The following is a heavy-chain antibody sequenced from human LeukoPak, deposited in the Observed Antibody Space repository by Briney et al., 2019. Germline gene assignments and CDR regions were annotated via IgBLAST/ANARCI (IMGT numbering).Heavy chain of an antibody. D-gene: IGHD4-11*01. CDR3: ARERNYGKYYFDY. CDR2: ISAYNGDT. Sequence: ASVKVFCKASGYTFTTYTITWVRQAPGQGLEWMGWISAYNGDTNYAQKLQGRVTMTTDTSTNTAYMELRSLRSDDTAVYYCARERNYGKYYFDYWGQGTLVTVSS. CDR1: GYTFTTYT. V-gene: IGHV1-18*01. J-gene: IGHJ4*02.